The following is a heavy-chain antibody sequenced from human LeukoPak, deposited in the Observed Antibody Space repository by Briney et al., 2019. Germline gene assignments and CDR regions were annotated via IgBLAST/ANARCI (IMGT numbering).Heavy chain of an antibody. CDR2: INPNSGGT. V-gene: IGHV1-2*02. CDR1: GYAFTGYY. Sequence: ASVKVSCKASGYAFTGYYMHWVRQARGQGLEWMGWINPNSGGTNYAQKFQGRVTMTRDTSISTAYMELSRLRSDDTAVYYCARPLRAVTTFYYYYYGMDVWGQGTTVTVSS. J-gene: IGHJ6*02. CDR3: ARPLRAVTTFYYYYYGMDV. D-gene: IGHD4-17*01.